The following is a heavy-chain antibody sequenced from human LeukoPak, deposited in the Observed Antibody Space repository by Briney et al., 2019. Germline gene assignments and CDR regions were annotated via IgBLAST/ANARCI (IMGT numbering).Heavy chain of an antibody. Sequence: PGGSLRLSCAGSGFTFSKYDMHWVRQATGGGLEWVSDITSGGDTHYQGSVKGRFIISRDNAKNSFYLEMNSLRVGDTAVYYCVRGGPLAGHAFDVWGRGTLVTVS. CDR2: ITSGGDT. J-gene: IGHJ3*01. CDR1: GFTFSKYD. D-gene: IGHD6-19*01. CDR3: VRGGPLAGHAFDV. V-gene: IGHV3-13*04.